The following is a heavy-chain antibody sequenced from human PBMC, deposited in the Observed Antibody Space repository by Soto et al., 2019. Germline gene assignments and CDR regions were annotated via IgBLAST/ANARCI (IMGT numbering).Heavy chain of an antibody. D-gene: IGHD2-15*01. CDR1: GFSFRDYD. Sequence: VQLVESGGGSVQPGESLRLSCSASGFSFRDYDMHWVRQRTGKGIEWVSGLGAADDPYYVASVKGPFSVSRDNAQSALYLQMDNLRVDDTAVYFCARAYLGRLPRRADYYYAMDVWGRGTTVTVSS. J-gene: IGHJ6*02. CDR2: LGAADDP. V-gene: IGHV3-13*05. CDR3: ARAYLGRLPRRADYYYAMDV.